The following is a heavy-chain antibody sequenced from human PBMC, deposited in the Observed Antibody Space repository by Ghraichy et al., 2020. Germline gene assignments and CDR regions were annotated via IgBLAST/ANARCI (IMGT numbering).Heavy chain of an antibody. CDR2: INHSGST. CDR3: ARETLKGFSGSYSNFRYFDL. Sequence: SETLSLTCAVYGGSFSGYYWSWIRQPPGKGLEWIGEINHSGSTNYNPSLKSRVTISVDTSKNQFSLKLSSVTAADTALYYCARETLKGFSGSYSNFRYFDLWGRGTLVTVSS. J-gene: IGHJ2*01. D-gene: IGHD1-26*01. CDR1: GGSFSGYY. V-gene: IGHV4-34*01.